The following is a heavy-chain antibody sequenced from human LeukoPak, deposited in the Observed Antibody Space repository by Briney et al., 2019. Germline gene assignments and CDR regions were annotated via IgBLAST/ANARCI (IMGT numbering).Heavy chain of an antibody. D-gene: IGHD4-17*01. CDR1: GFTFSSYG. V-gene: IGHV3-30*18. CDR2: ISYDGSNK. J-gene: IGHJ4*02. Sequence: GRSLRLSCAASGFTFSSYGMHWVRQAPGKGLEWVAVISYDGSNKYYADSVKGRFTISRDNSKNTLYLQMNSLRAEDTAVYYCANLLPSTVTTLSDYWGQGTLLTVSS. CDR3: ANLLPSTVTTLSDY.